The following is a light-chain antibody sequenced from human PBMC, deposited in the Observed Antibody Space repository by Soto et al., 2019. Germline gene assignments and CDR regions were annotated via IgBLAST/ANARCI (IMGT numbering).Light chain of an antibody. CDR2: GAS. Sequence: EIVMTQSPATLSVSPGERATLSCRASQSVSSNLAWYQQKPGQAPRLLIYGASTRATGIPARFSGSGSGTEFTLPISSIQSEDFAVYYCQQYNNCPLYTFGQGTKLEIK. CDR3: QQYNNCPLYT. J-gene: IGKJ2*01. V-gene: IGKV3-15*01. CDR1: QSVSSN.